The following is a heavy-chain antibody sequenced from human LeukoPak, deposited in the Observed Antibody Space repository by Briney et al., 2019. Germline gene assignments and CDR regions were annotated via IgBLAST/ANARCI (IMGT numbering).Heavy chain of an antibody. J-gene: IGHJ5*02. CDR3: AIDNYYGSGSYYNLFDP. Sequence: GGCLRLSCAASGFTFGSYGMRWVRQAPGGGLEWVSSISGRGASTYYADCVTGRFTIARDNCKNSLYLQTNSLRAEHTAVYYCAIDNYYGSGSYYNLFDPWGQGTLVSVSP. D-gene: IGHD3-10*01. CDR2: ISGRGAST. V-gene: IGHV3-23*01. CDR1: GFTFGSYG.